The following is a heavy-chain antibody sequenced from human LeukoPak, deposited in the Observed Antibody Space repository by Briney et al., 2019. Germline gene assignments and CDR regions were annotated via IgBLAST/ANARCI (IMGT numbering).Heavy chain of an antibody. CDR1: GFTFSSYA. J-gene: IGHJ4*02. Sequence: GGSLRLSCAASGFTFSSYAMHWVRQAPGKGLEWVAVISYDGSNKYYADSVKGRFTISRDNSKNTLYLQMNSLRAEDTAVYYCARDRISKPFDYWGQGTLVTVSS. V-gene: IGHV3-30-3*01. CDR2: ISYDGSNK. CDR3: ARDRISKPFDY. D-gene: IGHD1-14*01.